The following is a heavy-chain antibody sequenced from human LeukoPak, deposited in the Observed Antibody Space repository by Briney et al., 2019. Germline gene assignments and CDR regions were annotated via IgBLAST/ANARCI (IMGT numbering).Heavy chain of an antibody. CDR1: GYTFTSYY. CDR2: INPSGGST. J-gene: IGHJ5*01. D-gene: IGHD6-19*01. V-gene: IGHV1-46*01. CDR3: AKAGLPADRNGWHNWFDS. Sequence: ASVKVSCKASGYTFTSYYMHWVRQAPGQGLEWMGIINPSGGSTSYAQKFQGRVTMTRDTSTSTVYMELSSLRVEDTAVYYCAKAGLPADRNGWHNWFDSWGQGTLVTVSS.